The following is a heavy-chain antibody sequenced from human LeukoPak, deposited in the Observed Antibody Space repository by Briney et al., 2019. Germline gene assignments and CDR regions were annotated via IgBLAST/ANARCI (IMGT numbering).Heavy chain of an antibody. Sequence: GGSLRLSCAASGFTFSSYSMNWVRQAPGKGLEWVSSISSSSSYIYYADSVKGRFTISRDNSKNRLFLQMNSLRVEDTAVYFCAKTGSRDQGGLDYWGQGTLVTDSS. CDR2: ISSSSSYI. CDR3: AKTGSRDQGGLDY. CDR1: GFTFSSYS. J-gene: IGHJ4*02. V-gene: IGHV3-21*04. D-gene: IGHD3-10*01.